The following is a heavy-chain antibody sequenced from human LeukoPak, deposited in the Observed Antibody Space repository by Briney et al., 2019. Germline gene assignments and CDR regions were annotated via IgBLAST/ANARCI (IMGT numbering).Heavy chain of an antibody. J-gene: IGHJ4*02. CDR1: ELHA. D-gene: IGHD4-11*01. V-gene: IGHV3-23*01. CDR3: AKYSTTVAYDY. Sequence: GGSLRLSCAASELHAMTWVRQGPGKGLEWVSAISRSGGSTYYADSVKGRFTISRDNSKNTLYLQMNSLRAEDTAVYYCAKYSTTVAYDYWGQGTLVTVSS. CDR2: ISRSGGST.